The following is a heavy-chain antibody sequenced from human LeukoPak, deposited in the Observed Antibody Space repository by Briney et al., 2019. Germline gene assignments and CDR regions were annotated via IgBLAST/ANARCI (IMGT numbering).Heavy chain of an antibody. CDR2: IYYSGST. Sequence: TLSLTCTVSGGSISSGDYYWSWIRQPPGKGLEWIGYIYYSGSTYYNPSLKSRVTISVDTSKNQFSLKLSSVTAADTAVYYCARVLGFSGLPRVYYYYYMDVWGKGTTVTVSS. V-gene: IGHV4-30-4*08. CDR3: ARVLGFSGLPRVYYYYYMDV. D-gene: IGHD3-16*01. CDR1: GGSISSGDYY. J-gene: IGHJ6*03.